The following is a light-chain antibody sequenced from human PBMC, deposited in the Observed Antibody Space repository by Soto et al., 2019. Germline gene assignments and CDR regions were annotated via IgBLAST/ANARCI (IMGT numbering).Light chain of an antibody. Sequence: DIHMTQSPSSLSASVGDRVTITCRASQSISSYLNWYQQKPGKAPSLLIFAADNLQDGVPSRFSGSGSGRDFSLTISSLQPEDFATYYCQQSYDMPWTFGQGTKVDIK. V-gene: IGKV1-39*01. CDR2: AAD. J-gene: IGKJ1*01. CDR3: QQSYDMPWT. CDR1: QSISSY.